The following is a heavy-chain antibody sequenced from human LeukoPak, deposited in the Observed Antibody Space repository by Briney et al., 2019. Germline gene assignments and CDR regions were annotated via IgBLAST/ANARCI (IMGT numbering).Heavy chain of an antibody. Sequence: QPGGSLRLSCVESGFTSSNYAMSWVRQAPGGGLEWVAVISGNGGTTYYTDSVKGLFTISRDNSKNTLYLQMNSLRAEDTAVFYCAKASTISAAGSHFVYWGQGTLVTVSS. J-gene: IGHJ4*02. D-gene: IGHD6-13*01. CDR1: GFTSSNYA. CDR2: ISGNGGTT. V-gene: IGHV3-23*01. CDR3: AKASTISAAGSHFVY.